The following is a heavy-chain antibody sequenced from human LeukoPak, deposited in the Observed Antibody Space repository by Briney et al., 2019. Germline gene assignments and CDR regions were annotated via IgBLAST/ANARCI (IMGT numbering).Heavy chain of an antibody. CDR2: IYYSGST. CDR3: ARGKPATDYFDY. CDR1: GGSISSYY. Sequence: SETLSLTCTVSGGSISSYYWSWLRQPPGKGLEWIGYIYYSGSTNYNPSLKSRVTISVDTSKNQFSLKLSSVTAADTAVYYCARGKPATDYFDYWGQGTLVTVSS. J-gene: IGHJ4*02. V-gene: IGHV4-59*01.